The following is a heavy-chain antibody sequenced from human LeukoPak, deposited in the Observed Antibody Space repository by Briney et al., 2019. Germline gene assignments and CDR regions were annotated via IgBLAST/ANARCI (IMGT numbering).Heavy chain of an antibody. D-gene: IGHD3-10*01. CDR1: GGSISSGGYS. V-gene: IGHV4-30-2*01. J-gene: IGHJ4*02. CDR3: ALQGAGAGYFDY. CDR2: IYHSGST. Sequence: SETLSLTCAVSGGSISSGGYSWSWIRQPPGKGLEWIGYIYHSGSTYYNPSLKSRVTISVDRSKNQFSLKLSSVTAADTAVYYCALQGAGAGYFDYWGQGTLVTVSS.